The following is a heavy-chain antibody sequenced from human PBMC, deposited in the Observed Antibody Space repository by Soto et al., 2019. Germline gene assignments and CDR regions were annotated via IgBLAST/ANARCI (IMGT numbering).Heavy chain of an antibody. D-gene: IGHD2-2*01. CDR2: ISSSSSYI. CDR3: ARAYCSSTSCYLYYYYYYGMDV. J-gene: IGHJ6*02. V-gene: IGHV3-21*01. Sequence: PGGSLRLSCAASGFTFSSYSMNWVRQAPGKGLEWVSSISSSSSYIYYADSVKGRFTISRDNAKNSLYLQMNSLRAEDTAVYYCARAYCSSTSCYLYYYYYYGMDVWGQGTTVTVSS. CDR1: GFTFSSYS.